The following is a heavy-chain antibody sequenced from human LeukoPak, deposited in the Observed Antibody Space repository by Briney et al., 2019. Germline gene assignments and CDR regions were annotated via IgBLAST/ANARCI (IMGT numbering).Heavy chain of an antibody. D-gene: IGHD2-2*01. CDR1: GYTFTIYD. CDR2: MNPNSGNT. J-gene: IGHJ6*03. CDR3: ARAPVVPAASGHYYYYMDV. Sequence: ASVKVSFKSSGYTFTIYDINWVRQATGQGLEGMGWMNPNSGNTGYAQKFQGRVTMTRNTSISTAYMELSSLRSEDTAVYYCARAPVVPAASGHYYYYMDVWGKGTTVTVSS. V-gene: IGHV1-8*01.